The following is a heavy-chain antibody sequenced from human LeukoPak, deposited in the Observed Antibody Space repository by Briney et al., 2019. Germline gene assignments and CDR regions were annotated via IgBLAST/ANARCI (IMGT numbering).Heavy chain of an antibody. CDR1: GGSVSSGSYY. V-gene: IGHV4-61*01. J-gene: IGHJ3*02. CDR3: ARDCSSTSCYTFGAFDI. Sequence: KPAETLSLTCNVSGGSVSSGSYYWSWIRQPPGKGLEWIGYIYYSGSTNYNPSLKSRVTISVATSKNQFSLKLSSVTAADTAVYYCARDCSSTSCYTFGAFDIWGQGTMVTVSS. D-gene: IGHD2-2*02. CDR2: IYYSGST.